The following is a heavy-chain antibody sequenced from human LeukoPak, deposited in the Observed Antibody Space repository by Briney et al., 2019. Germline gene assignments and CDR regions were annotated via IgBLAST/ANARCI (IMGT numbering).Heavy chain of an antibody. V-gene: IGHV3-13*01. CDR1: GFVFSRKD. Sequence: GGSLRLSCAASGFVFSRKDMHWIRQVRGKGLEWVPTIGVVSDTYYSDSVKGRFFISREDDKNSLYLQMNSLTAGDTGVYYCARGGRPSDTFDFGGQGTLVTVSS. J-gene: IGHJ4*02. CDR3: ARGGRPSDTFDF. D-gene: IGHD1-26*01. CDR2: IGVVSDT.